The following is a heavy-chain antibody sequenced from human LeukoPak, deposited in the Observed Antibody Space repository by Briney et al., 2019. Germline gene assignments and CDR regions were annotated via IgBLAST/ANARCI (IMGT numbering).Heavy chain of an antibody. D-gene: IGHD3-10*01. CDR2: ISGSGGST. Sequence: PGGSLRLSCAASGCTFSSYAMSWARQAPGKGLEWVSAISGSGGSTYYADSVKGRFTISRDNSKNTLYLQMNSLRAEDTAVYYCAREYYYGSGTNPAEAFDIWGQGTMVTVSS. J-gene: IGHJ3*02. CDR3: AREYYYGSGTNPAEAFDI. V-gene: IGHV3-23*01. CDR1: GCTFSSYA.